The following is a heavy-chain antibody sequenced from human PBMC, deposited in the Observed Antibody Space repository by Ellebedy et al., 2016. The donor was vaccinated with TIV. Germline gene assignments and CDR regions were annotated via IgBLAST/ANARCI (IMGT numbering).Heavy chain of an antibody. J-gene: IGHJ4*02. CDR3: ARVGNGWYNIIYY. D-gene: IGHD6-19*01. CDR2: ISSSSSYI. CDR1: GFSFGTYT. V-gene: IGHV3-21*01. Sequence: PGGSLRLSCAASGFSFGTYTMNWVRQAPGKGLEWVSSISSSSSYISYADSLRGRFTISRDNAKNSLYLQTNSLRGEDTAVYYCARVGNGWYNIIYYWGRGTQVTVSS.